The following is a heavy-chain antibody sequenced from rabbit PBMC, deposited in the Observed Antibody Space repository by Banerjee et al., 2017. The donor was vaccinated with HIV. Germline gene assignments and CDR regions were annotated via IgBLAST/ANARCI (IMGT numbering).Heavy chain of an antibody. D-gene: IGHD1-1*01. CDR3: ARDTATSFSTYGMDL. J-gene: IGHJ6*01. V-gene: IGHV1S45*01. CDR1: GFSFSDRDV. Sequence: QEQLEESGRGLVQPEGSLTLTCKASGFSFSDRDVMCWVRQAPGKGLEWIACINTATGKDVYASWAKGRFTISEASSTTVTLQMTSLTAADTATYFCARDTATSFSTYGMDLWGQGTLVTVS. CDR2: INTATGKD.